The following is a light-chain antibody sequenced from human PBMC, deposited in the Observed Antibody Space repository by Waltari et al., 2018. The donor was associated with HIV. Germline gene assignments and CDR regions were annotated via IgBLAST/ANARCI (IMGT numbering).Light chain of an antibody. CDR3: SSYTTSSTVL. Sequence: QSALTQPPSVSGSPGQSVPISCSGTSSDVGSFNRVSWYQQPPGTAPKLMIYEVNHRPSGVPDRFSGSKSGNTASLTISGLQPEDEADYYCSSYTTSSTVLFGGGTKLTVL. CDR1: SSDVGSFNR. V-gene: IGLV2-18*02. CDR2: EVN. J-gene: IGLJ2*01.